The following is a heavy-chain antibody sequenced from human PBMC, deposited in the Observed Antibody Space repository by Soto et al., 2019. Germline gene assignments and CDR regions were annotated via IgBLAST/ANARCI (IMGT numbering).Heavy chain of an antibody. CDR2: ISGGGGSTI. D-gene: IGHD3-22*01. J-gene: IGHJ4*02. CDR3: TRVRGYYDSSGFDY. V-gene: IGHV3-11*01. Sequence: PGGSLRLSCAASGFTFSDHYMSWIRQAPGKGLEWVSYISGGGGSTIQYADSVKGRFTISRDNAKNSLYLQMNSLRVADTAVYYCTRVRGYYDSSGFDYWGQGTPVTVSS. CDR1: GFTFSDHY.